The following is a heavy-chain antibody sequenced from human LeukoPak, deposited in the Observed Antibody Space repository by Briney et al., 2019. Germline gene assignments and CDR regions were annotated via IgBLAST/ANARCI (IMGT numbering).Heavy chain of an antibody. CDR1: GGSISSSNW. V-gene: IGHV4-4*02. CDR3: ARVQFGYYYYYYYMDV. J-gene: IGHJ6*03. D-gene: IGHD3-16*01. CDR2: IYHSGST. Sequence: PSETLSLTCAVSGGSISSSNWWSWVRQPPGKGLEWIGSIYHSGSTYYNPSLKSRVTISVDTSKNQFSLKLSSVTAADTAVYYCARVQFGYYYYYYYMDVWGKGTTVTVSS.